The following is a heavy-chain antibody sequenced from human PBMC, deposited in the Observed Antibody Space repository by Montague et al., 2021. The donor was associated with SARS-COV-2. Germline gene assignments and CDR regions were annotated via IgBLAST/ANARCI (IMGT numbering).Heavy chain of an antibody. CDR3: ARERGPYYFDSSGYHNAFVI. Sequence: SETLSLTCTVSGGSISSYYWSWIRQPAGKGLEWIGRLYTSGCTNYNPSLKSRVTISVDTSKNQFSLKLSSVTAADTAVYYCARERGPYYFDSSGYHNAFVIWGQGTMVTVSS. CDR1: GGSISSYY. D-gene: IGHD3-22*01. J-gene: IGHJ3*02. CDR2: LYTSGCT. V-gene: IGHV4-4*07.